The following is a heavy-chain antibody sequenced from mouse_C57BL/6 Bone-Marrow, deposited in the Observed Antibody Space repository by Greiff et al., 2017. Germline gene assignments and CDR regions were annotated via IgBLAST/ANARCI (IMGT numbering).Heavy chain of an antibody. CDR3: ARSGYSNPWFAY. Sequence: VQLQQSGPVLVKPGASVKMSCKASGYTFTDYYMNWVKQSHGKSLEWIGVINPYNGGTSYNQKFKGKATLTVDKSSSTAYMELTLLTSDVSAVYYCARSGYSNPWFAYWDQGTLVTVSA. D-gene: IGHD2-5*01. V-gene: IGHV1-19*01. CDR2: INPYNGGT. CDR1: GYTFTDYY. J-gene: IGHJ3*01.